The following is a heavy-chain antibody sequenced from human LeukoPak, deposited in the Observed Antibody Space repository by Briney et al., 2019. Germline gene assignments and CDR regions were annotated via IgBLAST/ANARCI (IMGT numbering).Heavy chain of an antibody. D-gene: IGHD3-9*01. V-gene: IGHV2-5*01. CDR2: IYWNDDK. CDR3: AHSRTTYDILTGYSHTEYFQH. CDR1: GFSLRTRGVG. J-gene: IGHJ1*01. Sequence: SGPTLVKPPQTLTLACTFSGFSLRTRGVGVGWIRQPPGKALEWLALIYWNDDKRYSPSLKSRPTITKDTSKNQVVLTMTNMDPVDTATYYCAHSRTTYDILTGYSHTEYFQHWGQGTLVTVSS.